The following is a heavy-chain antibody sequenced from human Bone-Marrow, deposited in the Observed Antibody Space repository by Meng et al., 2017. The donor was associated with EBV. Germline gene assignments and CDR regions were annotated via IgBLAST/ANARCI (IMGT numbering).Heavy chain of an antibody. V-gene: IGHV4-39*07. J-gene: IGHJ4*02. D-gene: IGHD1-26*01. Sequence: QLQESGPGLVKPSETLSLTGTVSGGSSSSSSYYGGWSRQPPGKGLEWIGSIYYSGSTYYNPSLKSRVTISVDTSKNQFSLKLSSVTAADTAVYYCARAEGIVGATHYFDYWGQGTLVTVSS. CDR3: ARAEGIVGATHYFDY. CDR2: IYYSGST. CDR1: GGSSSSSSYY.